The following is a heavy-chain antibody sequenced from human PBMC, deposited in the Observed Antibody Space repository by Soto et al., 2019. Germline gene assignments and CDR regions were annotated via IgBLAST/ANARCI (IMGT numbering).Heavy chain of an antibody. D-gene: IGHD2-15*01. J-gene: IGHJ4*02. Sequence: SETLSLTCTVSGGSISSSSYYWGWIRQPPGKGLEWIGSIYYSGSTYYNPSLKSRVTISVDTSKKQLSLKLSSVTAADTVVYYCARQGHCSGGSCFGIDYWGQGTLVTVSS. V-gene: IGHV4-39*01. CDR1: GGSISSSSYY. CDR2: IYYSGST. CDR3: ARQGHCSGGSCFGIDY.